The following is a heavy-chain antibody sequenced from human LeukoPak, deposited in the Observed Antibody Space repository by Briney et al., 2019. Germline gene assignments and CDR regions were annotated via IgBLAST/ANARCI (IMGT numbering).Heavy chain of an antibody. D-gene: IGHD3-10*01. CDR3: ARLGRFGALLPYYYYMDV. J-gene: IGHJ6*03. Sequence: PSETLSLTCTVSGGSITSYYWSWIRQPPGKGLEWIGYIFYSGGTNYNPSLKSRVSISDDTSKNQLSLKLTSVTAADTAVYYCARLGRFGALLPYYYYMDVWGKGTTVTVSS. V-gene: IGHV4-59*08. CDR1: GGSITSYY. CDR2: IFYSGGT.